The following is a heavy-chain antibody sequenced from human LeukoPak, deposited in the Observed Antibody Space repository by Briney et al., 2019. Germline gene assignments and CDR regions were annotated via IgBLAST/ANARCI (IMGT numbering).Heavy chain of an antibody. CDR2: IWWNSGSI. CDR1: GFTFDDYA. V-gene: IGHV3-9*03. Sequence: PGRSLRLSCAAFGFTFDDYAMHWVRQAPGKGLEWDSGIWWNSGSIGYADSVKGRFTICRDNAKNSLYLQMNSLRAEDMALYYCAKASGYYYDAFDIWGQGTMVTVSS. J-gene: IGHJ3*02. CDR3: AKASGYYYDAFDI. D-gene: IGHD3-22*01.